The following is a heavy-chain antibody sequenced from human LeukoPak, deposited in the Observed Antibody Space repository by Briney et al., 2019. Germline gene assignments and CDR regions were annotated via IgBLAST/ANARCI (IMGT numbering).Heavy chain of an antibody. CDR3: ARLITTSGWYEDY. CDR2: ITNTGGST. J-gene: IGHJ4*02. Sequence: GGSLRLSCAASGFTFSNYAMNWVRQDPGKGLERVSAITNTGGSTYYPDSVKGRFTISRDNSKNILYLQMNSLRAEDTAVYFCARLITTSGWYEDYWGQGTLATVSS. D-gene: IGHD6-19*01. V-gene: IGHV3-23*01. CDR1: GFTFSNYA.